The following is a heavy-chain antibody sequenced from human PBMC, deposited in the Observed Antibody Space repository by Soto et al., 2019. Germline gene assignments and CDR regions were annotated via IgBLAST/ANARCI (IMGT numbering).Heavy chain of an antibody. CDR2: IIPIFGTA. J-gene: IGHJ4*02. D-gene: IGHD3-9*01. V-gene: IGHV1-69*12. Sequence: QVQLVQSGAEVKKPGSSVKVSCKASGGTFSSYAISWVRQAPGQGLEWMGGIIPIFGTANYAQKFQGRVTITADESTSTAYMELSSLRSEDTAVYYCARGDGYYDILTGYSTPYYLDYWGQGTLVTVSS. CDR1: GGTFSSYA. CDR3: ARGDGYYDILTGYSTPYYLDY.